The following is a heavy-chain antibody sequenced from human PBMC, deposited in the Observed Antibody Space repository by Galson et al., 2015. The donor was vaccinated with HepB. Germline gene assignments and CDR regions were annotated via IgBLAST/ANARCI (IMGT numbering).Heavy chain of an antibody. CDR3: ARVYYDSSGDYYFDY. D-gene: IGHD3-22*01. CDR2: INSDGSST. V-gene: IGHV3-74*01. CDR1: GFTFSSYW. J-gene: IGHJ4*02. Sequence: SLRLSCAASGFTFSSYWMHWVRRAPGKGLVWVSRINSDGSSTSYADSVKGRFTISRDNAKDTLYLQMNSLRAEDTAVYYCARVYYDSSGDYYFDYWGQGTLVTVSS.